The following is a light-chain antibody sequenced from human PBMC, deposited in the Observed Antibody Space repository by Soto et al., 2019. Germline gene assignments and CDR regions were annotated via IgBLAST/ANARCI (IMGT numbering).Light chain of an antibody. CDR3: HLYGSSPGFT. Sequence: EIVLTQSPGTLSLSPGERATLSCRTSQTVSSSHLAWYQQKPGQAPRLLIYGASRRAAGIPDRFSGSGSGTDFTLTIRRLEPEDSAVYYCHLYGSSPGFTFGPGTKVDIK. J-gene: IGKJ3*01. CDR1: QTVSSSH. CDR2: GAS. V-gene: IGKV3-20*01.